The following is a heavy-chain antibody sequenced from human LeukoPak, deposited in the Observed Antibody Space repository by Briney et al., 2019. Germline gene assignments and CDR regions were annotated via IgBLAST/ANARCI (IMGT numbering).Heavy chain of an antibody. CDR2: INHSGST. CDR3: ARWGSYGYGGDY. CDR1: GGSFSGYY. Sequence: SETLSLTCAVYGGSFSGYYWSWIRQPPGKGLEWIGEINHSGSTNYNPSLKSRVTISVDTSKNQFSLKLSSVTAADTAVYYCARWGSYGYGGDYWGQGTLVTAS. V-gene: IGHV4-34*01. D-gene: IGHD5-18*01. J-gene: IGHJ4*02.